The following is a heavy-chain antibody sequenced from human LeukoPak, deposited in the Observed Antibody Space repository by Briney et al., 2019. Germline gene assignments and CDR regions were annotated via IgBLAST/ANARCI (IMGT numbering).Heavy chain of an antibody. CDR2: IYSGGST. CDR3: ATWQGDSSGYYVEYFQH. Sequence: GGSLRPSCAASGFTVSSNYMSWVRQAPGKGLEWVSVIYSGGSTYYADSVKGRFTISRDNAKNSLYLQMNSLRDEDTAVYYCATWQGDSSGYYVEYFQHWGQGTLVTVSS. J-gene: IGHJ1*01. D-gene: IGHD3-22*01. V-gene: IGHV3-53*01. CDR1: GFTVSSNY.